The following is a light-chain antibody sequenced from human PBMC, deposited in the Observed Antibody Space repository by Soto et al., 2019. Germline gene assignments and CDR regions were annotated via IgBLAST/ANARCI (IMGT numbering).Light chain of an antibody. J-gene: IGKJ5*01. CDR1: QSISRH. CDR2: GSS. CDR3: QQGYSTPVT. V-gene: IGKV1-39*01. Sequence: DIHMTHSPSSLAPSGWDRVTLTCRASQSISRHLNWYQQKPGRAPRLLIYGSSNLQGGVPSRFSGSGSGTDFTLTISSLLPEDFATYYCQQGYSTPVTFGQGTRLEI.